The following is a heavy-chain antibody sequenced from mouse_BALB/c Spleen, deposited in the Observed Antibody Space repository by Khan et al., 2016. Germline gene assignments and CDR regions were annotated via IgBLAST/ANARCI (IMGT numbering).Heavy chain of an antibody. Sequence: EVELVESGGGLVKPGGSLKLSCAASGFTFRDYYMYWVRQTPEKGLEWVATISDGGSYTYYPDRLKGRFTISRDNAKNNLYLQLISLKSDDTATYYCSIERLGWEFAYWGQGTLVTVSA. D-gene: IGHD2-3*01. J-gene: IGHJ3*01. CDR1: GFTFRDYY. CDR3: SIERLGWEFAY. V-gene: IGHV5-4*02. CDR2: ISDGGSYT.